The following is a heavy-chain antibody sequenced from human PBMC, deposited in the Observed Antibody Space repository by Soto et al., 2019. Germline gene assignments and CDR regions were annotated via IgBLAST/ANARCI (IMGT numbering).Heavy chain of an antibody. CDR3: AKDLPGELLPTCFDA. J-gene: IGHJ5*02. CDR1: GGSFSGYY. V-gene: IGHV4-34*01. D-gene: IGHD1-26*01. CDR2: INHSGVT. Sequence: SETLSLTCAVYGGSFSGYYWSWIRQPPGKGLEWIGEINHSGVTNYKPSLKRRVTISVDTSKNTVYLQMNSLRAEDTAVYYCAKDLPGELLPTCFDAWGQGTLVTVSS.